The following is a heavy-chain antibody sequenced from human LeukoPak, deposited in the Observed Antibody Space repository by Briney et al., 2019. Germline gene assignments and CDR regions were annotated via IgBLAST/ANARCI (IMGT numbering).Heavy chain of an antibody. D-gene: IGHD3-22*01. CDR1: GFTFSSYA. J-gene: IGHJ4*02. Sequence: GGSLRLSCAASGFTFSSYAMHWVRQAPGKGLERVAVISYDGSNKYYADSVKGRFTISRDNSKNTLYLQMNSLRAEDTAVYYCARDYYLNWGQGTLVTVSS. V-gene: IGHV3-30*04. CDR3: ARDYYLN. CDR2: ISYDGSNK.